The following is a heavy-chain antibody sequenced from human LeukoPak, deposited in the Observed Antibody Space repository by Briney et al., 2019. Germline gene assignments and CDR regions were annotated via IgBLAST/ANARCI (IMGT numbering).Heavy chain of an antibody. V-gene: IGHV3-53*05. D-gene: IGHD6-19*01. Sequence: GGSLRLSCAASGFTVSNKYMNWVRQAPGKGLEWVSIIYNDGSTYYADSVKGRFTISRDNSKNTLYLQMSSLRAEDTAVYYCVKDWGRGWYRFDCWGQGTLVTVSS. J-gene: IGHJ4*02. CDR3: VKDWGRGWYRFDC. CDR1: GFTVSNKY. CDR2: IYNDGST.